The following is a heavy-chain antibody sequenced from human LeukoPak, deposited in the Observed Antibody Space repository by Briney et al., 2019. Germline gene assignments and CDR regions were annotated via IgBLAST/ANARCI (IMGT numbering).Heavy chain of an antibody. CDR1: GYTFTSYG. CDR3: ARDKGDGYNCFDY. J-gene: IGHJ4*02. Sequence: ASVKVSCKASGYTFTSYGISWVRQAPGQGLEWMGWISAYNGNTNYAQKFQGRVTITADESTSTAYMELSSLRSEDMAVYYCARDKGDGYNCFDYWGQGTLVTVSS. D-gene: IGHD5-24*01. V-gene: IGHV1-18*03. CDR2: ISAYNGNT.